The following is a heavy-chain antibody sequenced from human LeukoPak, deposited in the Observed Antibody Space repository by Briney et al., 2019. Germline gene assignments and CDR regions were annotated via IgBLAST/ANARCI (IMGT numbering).Heavy chain of an antibody. Sequence: GGSLRLSCAASGFTLSSYAMSWVRQAPGKGLEWVSAISGSGGSTYYADSVKGRFTISRDNSKNTLYVQMNSLRAEDTAVYYCAKGSRRSRDYFDYWGQGTLVTVSS. CDR2: ISGSGGST. CDR1: GFTLSSYA. D-gene: IGHD3-10*01. CDR3: AKGSRRSRDYFDY. V-gene: IGHV3-23*01. J-gene: IGHJ4*02.